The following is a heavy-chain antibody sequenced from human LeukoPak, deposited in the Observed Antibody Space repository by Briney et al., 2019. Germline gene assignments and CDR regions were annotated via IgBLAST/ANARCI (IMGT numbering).Heavy chain of an antibody. D-gene: IGHD3-22*01. J-gene: IGHJ4*02. V-gene: IGHV4-59*01. Sequence: SETLSLTCTVSGGSISSYYWSWIRQPPGKGLEWIGYIYYSGSTNYNPSLKSRVTISVDTSKNQFSLKLSSVTAADTAVYYCAREDYYDSSGYINWGQGTLVTVSS. CDR2: IYYSGST. CDR3: AREDYYDSSGYIN. CDR1: GGSISSYY.